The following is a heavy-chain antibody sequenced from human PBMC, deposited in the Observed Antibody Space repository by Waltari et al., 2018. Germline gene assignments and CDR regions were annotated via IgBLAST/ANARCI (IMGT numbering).Heavy chain of an antibody. CDR1: GGSISSYY. J-gene: IGHJ3*02. D-gene: IGHD2-2*01. CDR3: ARAQPIRSDIVVVPAAYDAFDI. V-gene: IGHV4-4*07. CDR2: IYTSGST. Sequence: QVQLQESGPGLVKPSETLSLTCTVSGGSISSYYWSWIRQPAGKGLEWIGRIYTSGSTNYNPSLKSRVTMSVDTSKNQFSRKLSSVTAADTAVYYCARAQPIRSDIVVVPAAYDAFDIWGQGTMVTVSS.